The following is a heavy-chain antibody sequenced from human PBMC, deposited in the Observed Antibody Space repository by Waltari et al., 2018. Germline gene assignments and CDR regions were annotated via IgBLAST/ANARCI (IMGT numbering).Heavy chain of an antibody. CDR1: GAPISHGAFP. D-gene: IGHD2-15*01. Sequence: QLPLQESGSRLLKPSQTPSLPCPVSGAPISHGAFPWSWIRPPPGKGLQWIGFLYHSGSRYYNPSLKSRVSMSADRSKSQFSLKLDSVTAADTAVYYCARADCSGGSCLGFDSWGQGTLVTVSS. CDR2: LYHSGSR. CDR3: ARADCSGGSCLGFDS. V-gene: IGHV4-30-2*01. J-gene: IGHJ4*02.